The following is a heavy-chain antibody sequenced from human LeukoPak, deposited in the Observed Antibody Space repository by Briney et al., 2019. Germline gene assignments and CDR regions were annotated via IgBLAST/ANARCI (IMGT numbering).Heavy chain of an antibody. CDR3: ARARDDQQWLVEFAFDI. CDR1: GYTFTAYY. Sequence: ASVKVSCKASGYTFTAYYMHWVRQAPGQGLEWMGWINPNSGGTNYAQKFQGRVTMTRDTSISTAYMELSRLRSDDTAVYYCARARDDQQWLVEFAFDIWGQGTMVTVSS. J-gene: IGHJ3*02. D-gene: IGHD6-19*01. V-gene: IGHV1-2*02. CDR2: INPNSGGT.